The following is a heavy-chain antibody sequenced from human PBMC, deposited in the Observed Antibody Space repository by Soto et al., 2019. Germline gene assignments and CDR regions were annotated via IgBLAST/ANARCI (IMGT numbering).Heavy chain of an antibody. D-gene: IGHD3-22*01. CDR3: ARDQNFYDTSGPIINYYYYGMDV. Sequence: GGSLRLSCAASGLTFSSHAIHWVRQAPGKGLEWVAVISYDGNTKYYADSVKGRITISRDNSKNTLDLQMNSLTVEDTVVYYCARDQNFYDTSGPIINYYYYGMDVWGQGTTVTVSS. V-gene: IGHV3-30-3*01. J-gene: IGHJ6*02. CDR1: GLTFSSHA. CDR2: ISYDGNTK.